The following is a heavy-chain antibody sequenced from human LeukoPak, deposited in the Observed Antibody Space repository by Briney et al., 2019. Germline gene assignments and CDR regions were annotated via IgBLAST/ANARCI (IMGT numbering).Heavy chain of an antibody. V-gene: IGHV3-30*02. Sequence: GGSLRLSCAASGFTFSSYGMHWVRQAPGKGLEWVAFIRYDGSNKYYADSVKGRFTISRDNSKNTLYLQMSSLRAEDTAVYYCAKNPDGDILTGYYISSLYYFDYWGQGTLVTVSS. CDR1: GFTFSSYG. CDR3: AKNPDGDILTGYYISSLYYFDY. CDR2: IRYDGSNK. J-gene: IGHJ4*02. D-gene: IGHD3-9*01.